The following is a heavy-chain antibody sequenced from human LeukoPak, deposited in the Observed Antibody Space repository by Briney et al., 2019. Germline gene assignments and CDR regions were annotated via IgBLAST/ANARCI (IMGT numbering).Heavy chain of an antibody. CDR1: GGSVSSGTYY. Sequence: PSETLSLTCTVSGGSVSSGTYYWSWIRQPPGKGLEWIGDIYYTGGTKYNPSLKRRVTISVDTSKNRFSLKLSSVTAADTAVYYCARDTADEYCSSASCYGMDVWGKGTTVTVSS. CDR3: ARDTADEYCSSASCYGMDV. D-gene: IGHD2-2*01. CDR2: IYYTGGT. V-gene: IGHV4-61*01. J-gene: IGHJ6*04.